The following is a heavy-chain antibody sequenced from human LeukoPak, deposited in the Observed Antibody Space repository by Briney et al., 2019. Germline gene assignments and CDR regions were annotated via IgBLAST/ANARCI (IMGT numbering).Heavy chain of an antibody. CDR1: GYSISSGYY. V-gene: IGHV4-38-2*02. J-gene: IGHJ6*03. D-gene: IGHD6-13*01. CDR2: IYHSGST. Sequence: PSETLSLTCTVSGYSISSGYYWDWIRQPPGKGLEWIGGIYHSGSTYYNPSLKSRVTISVDTSKNHFSLKLSSVTAADTALYFCARADYSSSWSHYYYYMDVWGTGTTVTVSS. CDR3: ARADYSSSWSHYYYYMDV.